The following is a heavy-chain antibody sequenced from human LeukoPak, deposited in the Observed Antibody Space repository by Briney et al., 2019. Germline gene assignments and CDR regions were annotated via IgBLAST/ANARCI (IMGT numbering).Heavy chain of an antibody. CDR2: ISPYNGNT. CDR1: GYTFTTYG. CDR3: ARDGGYCSVTNCYSAWFDP. J-gene: IGHJ5*02. V-gene: IGHV1-18*01. D-gene: IGHD2-15*01. Sequence: ASVKVSCKASGYTFTTYGVNWVRQAPGQGLEWMGWISPYNGNTNYAQKLQGRVTMTTDTSTSTACMELRSLRSDDTAVYYCARDGGYCSVTNCYSAWFDPWGQGTLVTVSS.